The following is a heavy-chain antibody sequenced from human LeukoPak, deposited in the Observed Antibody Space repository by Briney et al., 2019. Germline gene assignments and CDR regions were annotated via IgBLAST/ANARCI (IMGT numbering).Heavy chain of an antibody. V-gene: IGHV3-74*01. Sequence: GGSLRLSCAASGFTFSNYWMHWVRQAPGKGLVWVSRINSDGSITDYADSVKGRFTISRDNAKNTLYLQMNSLRAEDTSGYFCARDNYHDHWGQGSLVTVSS. CDR2: INSDGSIT. CDR3: ARDNYHDH. J-gene: IGHJ4*02. CDR1: GFTFSNYW.